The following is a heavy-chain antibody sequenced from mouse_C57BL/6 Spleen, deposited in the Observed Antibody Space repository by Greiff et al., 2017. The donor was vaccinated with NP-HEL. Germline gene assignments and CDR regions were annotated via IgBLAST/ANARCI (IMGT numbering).Heavy chain of an antibody. CDR1: GYTFTSYW. Sequence: VQLQESGAELVKPGASVKMSCKASGYTFTSYWITWVKQRPGQGLEWIGDIYPGSGSTNYNEKFKSKATLTVDTSSSTAYMQLSSLTSEDSAVYYCARGNYQAWFAYWGQGTLVTVSA. V-gene: IGHV1-55*01. D-gene: IGHD2-1*01. CDR3: ARGNYQAWFAY. J-gene: IGHJ3*01. CDR2: IYPGSGST.